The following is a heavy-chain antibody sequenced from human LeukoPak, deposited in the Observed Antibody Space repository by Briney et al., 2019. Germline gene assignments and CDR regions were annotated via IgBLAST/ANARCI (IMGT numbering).Heavy chain of an antibody. CDR1: GFTFSSYG. V-gene: IGHV3-23*01. CDR3: AKDLAGLQYGIELDY. D-gene: IGHD4-11*01. Sequence: PGGTLRLSCAASGFTFSSYGMSWVRQAPGKGLEWVSAISGSGGSTYYADSVKGRFTISRDNSKNTLYLQMNSLRAEDTAVYYCAKDLAGLQYGIELDYWGQGTLVTVSS. J-gene: IGHJ4*02. CDR2: ISGSGGST.